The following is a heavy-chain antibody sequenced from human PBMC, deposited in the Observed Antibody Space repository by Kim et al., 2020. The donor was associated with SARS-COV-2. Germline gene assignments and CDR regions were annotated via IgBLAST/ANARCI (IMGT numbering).Heavy chain of an antibody. D-gene: IGHD5-18*01. J-gene: IGHJ4*02. Sequence: GGSLRLSCAASGFTFSSYAISWVRQAPGKGLEWVSAISGSGGSTYYADSVKGRFTISRDNSKNTLYLQMNSLRAEDTAVYYCAHTGGYSYGCFDYWGQGTLVTVSS. CDR1: GFTFSSYA. CDR3: AHTGGYSYGCFDY. V-gene: IGHV3-23*01. CDR2: ISGSGGST.